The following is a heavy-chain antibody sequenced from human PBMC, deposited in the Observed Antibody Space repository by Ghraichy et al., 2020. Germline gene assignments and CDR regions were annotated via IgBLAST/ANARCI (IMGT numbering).Heavy chain of an antibody. V-gene: IGHV3-23*01. CDR2: ISGSGGST. CDR1: GFTFSSYA. CDR3: AKDLAVVRIPHPGGNPSWFDP. D-gene: IGHD1-14*01. Sequence: GGSLRLSCAASGFTFSSYAMSWVRQAPGKGLEWVSAISGSGGSTYYADSVKGRFTISRDNSKNTLYLQMNSLRAEDTAVYYCAKDLAVVRIPHPGGNPSWFDPWGQGTLVTVSS. J-gene: IGHJ5*02.